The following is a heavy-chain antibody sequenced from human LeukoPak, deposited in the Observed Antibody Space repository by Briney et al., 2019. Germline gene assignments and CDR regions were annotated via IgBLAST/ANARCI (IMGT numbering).Heavy chain of an antibody. D-gene: IGHD2/OR15-2a*01. CDR3: SEGYFEPFAQ. CDR1: GASVSSSH. J-gene: IGHJ4*02. Sequence: TSETLSLTCVVSGASVSSSHWNWIRQLPGKRLEWIGCLSNTGKTDYNPSLTSRVAISLGTSKNQVSLKLRSVTAADTAVYYCSEGYFEPFAQWGRGILVTVSS. CDR2: LSNTGKT. V-gene: IGHV4-59*02.